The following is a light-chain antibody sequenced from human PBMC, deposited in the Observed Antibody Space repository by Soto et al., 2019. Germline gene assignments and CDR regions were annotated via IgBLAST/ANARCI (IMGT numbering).Light chain of an antibody. CDR1: QDINNY. CDR3: QQSFSTPRT. Sequence: SQMAQSTSALSPSLGDRVTITCRASQDINNYLAWYQQKPGKAPKLLIYGASSLQSGVPSRFSGSGSGTDFTLTISSLQPEDFGTYYCQQSFSTPRTFGQGTKVDIK. J-gene: IGKJ1*01. CDR2: GAS. V-gene: IGKV1-39*01.